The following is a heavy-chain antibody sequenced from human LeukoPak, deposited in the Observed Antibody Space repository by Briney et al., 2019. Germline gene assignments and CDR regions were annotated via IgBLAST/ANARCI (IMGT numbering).Heavy chain of an antibody. CDR3: ARSIAAAGPAFFDY. J-gene: IGHJ4*02. CDR2: LDLDDDN. Sequence: RESGPALVKPTQRFTLTCTFFGFSRSTSGMGVSWIRQPPRTALEWLARLDLDDDNSYSTSLKTRLTISNDTSKNQVVLTMTNMDPVDTATYYCARSIAAAGPAFFDYWGQGTLVTVSS. V-gene: IGHV2-70*11. D-gene: IGHD6-13*01. CDR1: GFSRSTSGMG.